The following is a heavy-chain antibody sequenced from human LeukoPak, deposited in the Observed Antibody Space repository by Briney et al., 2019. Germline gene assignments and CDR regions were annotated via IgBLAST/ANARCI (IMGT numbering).Heavy chain of an antibody. Sequence: PGGSLRLSCAASGFTFSSYAMSWVRQAPGKGLEWVSAISGSGGSTYYAGSVKGRFTISRDNSKNTLYLQMNSLRAEDTAVYYCAKGGSGSYYYYYGMDVWGQGTTVTVSS. CDR1: GFTFSSYA. V-gene: IGHV3-23*01. CDR2: ISGSGGST. CDR3: AKGGSGSYYYYYGMDV. J-gene: IGHJ6*02. D-gene: IGHD1-26*01.